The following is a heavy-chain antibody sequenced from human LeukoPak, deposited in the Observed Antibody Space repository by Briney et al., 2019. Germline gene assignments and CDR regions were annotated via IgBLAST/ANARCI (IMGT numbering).Heavy chain of an antibody. V-gene: IGHV3-33*01. CDR2: IWHDGSHK. J-gene: IGHJ4*02. D-gene: IGHD6-19*01. CDR1: GFAFNTYA. CDR3: ARDQGRDSSGWYVY. Sequence: GGSLRLSCAASGFAFNTYAMHWVRQAPGKGLEWVTLIWHDGSHKFYIDSVRGRFTISRDNSRNTVYLQMNGLRAEDTAVYYCARDQGRDSSGWYVYWGQGTLVTVSS.